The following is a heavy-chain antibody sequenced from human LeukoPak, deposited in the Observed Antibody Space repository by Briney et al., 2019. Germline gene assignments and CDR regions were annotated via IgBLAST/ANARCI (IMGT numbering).Heavy chain of an antibody. CDR3: ARGYYYDSSGYYN. J-gene: IGHJ4*02. CDR2: ISSSSSTI. Sequence: GGSLRLSCAASGFTFSSYSMNWVRQAPGKGLEWVSYISSSSSTIYYADSVKGRFTISRDNAKNSLYLQMNSLRAEDTAVYYCARGYYYDSSGYYNWGQGTLVTVSS. V-gene: IGHV3-48*01. CDR1: GFTFSSYS. D-gene: IGHD3-22*01.